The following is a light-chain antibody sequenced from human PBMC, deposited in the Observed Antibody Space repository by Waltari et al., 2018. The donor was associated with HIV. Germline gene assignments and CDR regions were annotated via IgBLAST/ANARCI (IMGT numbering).Light chain of an antibody. CDR2: DIN. CDR3: ASNRLDYTLI. CDR1: STDSRFYQS. Sequence: QSALTQPASVSGFLGQSINISCTGISTDSRFYQSVSRYQQYPGKIPRLIIFDINNRPSGVSDNFSGSKSGNAASLTFSGLQSGDEAHDYCASNRLDYTLIFGGGTKLTVL. V-gene: IGLV2-14*03. J-gene: IGLJ2*01.